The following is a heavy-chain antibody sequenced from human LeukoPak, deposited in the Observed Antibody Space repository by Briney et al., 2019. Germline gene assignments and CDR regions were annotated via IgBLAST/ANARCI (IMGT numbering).Heavy chain of an antibody. J-gene: IGHJ4*02. Sequence: QPGGSLRLSCAASGFTFSSYWMHWVRQAPGKGLVWVSRINSDGSSTSYADSVKGRFTISRDNAKNTLYLQMNSLRAEDTAMYYCARAQYDFWSGYYYWGQGTLVTVSS. CDR2: INSDGSST. D-gene: IGHD3-3*01. V-gene: IGHV3-74*01. CDR3: ARAQYDFWSGYYY. CDR1: GFTFSSYW.